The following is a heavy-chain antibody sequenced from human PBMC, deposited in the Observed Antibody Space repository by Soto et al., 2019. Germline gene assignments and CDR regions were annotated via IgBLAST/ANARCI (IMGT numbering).Heavy chain of an antibody. Sequence: ESGGGLVKPGGSLRLSCAASGFTFSNAWMNWVRQAPAKGLEWVGRIKRKTDGGTIDYAAPVTGRFTISRDDSKNTLPREMNSLKALDTAVYYCNTVGYDIFTGYRDDAFDIWGQGTMVTDSS. J-gene: IGHJ3*02. CDR2: IKRKTDGGTI. V-gene: IGHV3-15*07. CDR1: GFTFSNAW. CDR3: NTVGYDIFTGYRDDAFDI. D-gene: IGHD3-9*01.